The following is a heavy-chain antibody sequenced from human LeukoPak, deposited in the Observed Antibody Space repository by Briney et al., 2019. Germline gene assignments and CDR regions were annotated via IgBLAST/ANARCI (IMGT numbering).Heavy chain of an antibody. CDR1: GFTFSNFA. J-gene: IGHJ4*02. D-gene: IGHD3-10*01. V-gene: IGHV3-64*02. CDR3: AIQIRGVVY. CDR2: ISRDGRST. Sequence: GGSLRLSCAASGFTFSNFAMHWVRQAPGKGLEYVSGISRDGRSTFYADSVKGRFTISRDNSKNTLYLRMGSLRAEDMAVYYCAIQIRGVVYWGQGTLVTVSS.